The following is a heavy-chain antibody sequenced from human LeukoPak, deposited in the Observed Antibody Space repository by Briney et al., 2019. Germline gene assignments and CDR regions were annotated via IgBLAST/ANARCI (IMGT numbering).Heavy chain of an antibody. V-gene: IGHV4-59*01. CDR1: GGSISSDY. CDR2: IYYSGST. Sequence: SETLSLTCTVSGGSISSDYWSWIRQPPGKGLEWIGYIYYSGSTNYNPSLKSRVTISVDTSKNQFSLKLSSVTAADTAVYYCARSEIYYYYMDVWGKGTTVTVSS. D-gene: IGHD5-24*01. J-gene: IGHJ6*03. CDR3: ARSEIYYYYMDV.